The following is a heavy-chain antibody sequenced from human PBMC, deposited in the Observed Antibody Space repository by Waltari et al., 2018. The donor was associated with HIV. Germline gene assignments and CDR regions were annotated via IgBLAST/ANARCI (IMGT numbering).Heavy chain of an antibody. CDR3: ARAYIGFSNYFDY. CDR2: IIPIFGTA. CDR1: GGTFSSNA. Sequence: QVQLVQSGAEVQKPGSSVKVSCKASGGTFSSNAISCVRQAPGPGLEWMGGIIPIFGTANYAQKFQGRVTITADESTSTAYMELSSLRSEDTAVYYCARAYIGFSNYFDYWGQGTLVTVSS. V-gene: IGHV1-69*01. D-gene: IGHD6-13*01. J-gene: IGHJ4*02.